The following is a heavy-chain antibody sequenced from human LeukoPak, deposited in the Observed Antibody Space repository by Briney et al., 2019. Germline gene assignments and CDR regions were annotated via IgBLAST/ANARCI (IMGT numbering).Heavy chain of an antibody. J-gene: IGHJ4*02. CDR2: IRSKAYGGTA. CDR1: GFTFGDYG. D-gene: IGHD4-17*01. CDR3: TREGGGYGDYAVDFDY. V-gene: IGHV3-49*03. Sequence: GGSLRLSCKTSGFTFGDYGMNWFRQAPGKGLEWVSFIRSKAYGGTAEYAASVKDRFTISRDDSKSIAYLQMNGLKTEDTAVYYCTREGGGYGDYAVDFDYWGQGTLVTVSS.